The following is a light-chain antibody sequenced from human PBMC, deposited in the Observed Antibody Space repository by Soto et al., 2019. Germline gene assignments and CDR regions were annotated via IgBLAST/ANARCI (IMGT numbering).Light chain of an antibody. CDR3: QQNHTLQT. J-gene: IGKJ2*01. CDR1: QNINSY. CDR2: GAS. V-gene: IGKV1-39*01. Sequence: DIQMTQSPSSLSASVGDRVTITCRASQNINSYLNWYQQKPGKAPKYLIYGASNLQSGVPSRFSGSGSGTEFTLTISSLQPEDFATYYCQQNHTLQTFGQGTKLEV.